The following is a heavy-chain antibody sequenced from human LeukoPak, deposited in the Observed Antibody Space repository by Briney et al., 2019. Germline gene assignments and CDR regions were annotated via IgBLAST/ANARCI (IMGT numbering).Heavy chain of an antibody. Sequence: GGSLRLSCASSGFTFSNYAMSWVRQAPGKGLEWVSAVSGSGGSTYYADSVKGRFTISRDNSKNTLYLQMNSLRAEDTAVYYCAKDEHYYDSSGYWSWGQGTLVTVSS. CDR3: AKDEHYYDSSGYWS. J-gene: IGHJ4*02. V-gene: IGHV3-23*01. CDR2: VSGSGGST. D-gene: IGHD3-22*01. CDR1: GFTFSNYA.